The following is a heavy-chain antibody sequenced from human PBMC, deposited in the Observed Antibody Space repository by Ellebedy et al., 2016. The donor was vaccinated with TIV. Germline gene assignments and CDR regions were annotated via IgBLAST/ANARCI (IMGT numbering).Heavy chain of an antibody. CDR1: GGSVSRTSYY. D-gene: IGHD5-18*01. V-gene: IGHV4-39*01. CDR2: IYYSGDT. CDR3: ARSTSMEVFDY. Sequence: SETLSLTCTVSGGSVSRTSYYWGWIRQPPGKGLDWIGSIYYSGDTYYSPSLKSRVTISVDPSKNQFSLRLSSVTAADTAVYYCARSTSMEVFDYWGQGILVIVSS. J-gene: IGHJ4*02.